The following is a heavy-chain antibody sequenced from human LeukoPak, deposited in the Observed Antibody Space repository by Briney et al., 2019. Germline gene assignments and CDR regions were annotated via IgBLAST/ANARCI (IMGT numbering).Heavy chain of an antibody. CDR3: ARRRGMAFYYFDY. D-gene: IGHD6-13*01. V-gene: IGHV4-59*12. CDR2: IYHSGST. Sequence: PSETLSLTCTVSGGSFTTYYWSWIRQPPGKGLEWIGYIYHSGSTYYNPSLKSRVTISVDRSKNQFSLKLSSVTAADTAVYYCARRRGMAFYYFDYWGQGTLVTVSS. J-gene: IGHJ4*02. CDR1: GGSFTTYY.